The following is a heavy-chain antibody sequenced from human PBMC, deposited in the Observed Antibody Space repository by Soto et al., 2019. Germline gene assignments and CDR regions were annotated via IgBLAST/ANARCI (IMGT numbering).Heavy chain of an antibody. CDR3: ARDGPGPGNDDFDY. CDR2: MNPNNSDT. Sequence: QVQLVQSGADVKTPGDSVRVSCKTTAYIFTGYYIHWVRQAPGQGLQWMGWMNPNNSDTRYAPQFQGRVSMTRDTSINTAYMDLRRLTSDDTAIYYCARDGPGPGNDDFDYWGQGTLVTVSS. J-gene: IGHJ4*02. V-gene: IGHV1-2*02. CDR1: AYIFTGYY. D-gene: IGHD6-13*01.